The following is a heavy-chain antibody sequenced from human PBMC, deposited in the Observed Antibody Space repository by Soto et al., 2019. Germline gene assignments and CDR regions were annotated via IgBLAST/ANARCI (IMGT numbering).Heavy chain of an antibody. CDR3: TRDYVMDV. D-gene: IGHD3-10*02. CDR1: GLTFSSYA. J-gene: IGHJ6*02. Sequence: PGGSLRLSCAASGLTFSSYAMHWVRQAPGKGLEWVALISYDGSNKNYADSVKGRFTISRDNANNSLHLQMNSLRAEDAGVYYCTRDYVMDVWGQGTTVTVSS. V-gene: IGHV3-30*04. CDR2: ISYDGSNK.